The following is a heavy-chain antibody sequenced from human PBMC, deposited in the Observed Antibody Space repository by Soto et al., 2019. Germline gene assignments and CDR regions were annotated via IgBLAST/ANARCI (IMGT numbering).Heavy chain of an antibody. V-gene: IGHV4-59*01. CDR2: IYYSGST. D-gene: IGHD2-2*01. CDR3: ARETLGGDCSSTSCASYGMDV. CDR1: GGSISSYY. Sequence: SETLSLTCTVSGGSISSYYRSWIRQPPGKGLEWIGYIYYSGSTNYNPSLKSRVTISVDTSKNQFSLKLSSVTAADTAVYYCARETLGGDCSSTSCASYGMDVWGQGTTVTVSS. J-gene: IGHJ6*02.